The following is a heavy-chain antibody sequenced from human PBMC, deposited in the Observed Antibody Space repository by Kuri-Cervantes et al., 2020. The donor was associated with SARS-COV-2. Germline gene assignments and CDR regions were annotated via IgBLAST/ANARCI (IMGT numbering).Heavy chain of an antibody. CDR1: GFTFDDYG. Sequence: GESLKISCAASGFTFDDYGMSWVRQAPGKGMEWVSGIHWNGGHTDYSYSLKGRFTMSRDNAKNSLSLQMNSLRAEDTAVYYCARDRGIAAADLYYYYYGMDVWGQGTTVTVSS. J-gene: IGHJ6*02. CDR2: IHWNGGHT. V-gene: IGHV3-20*04. CDR3: ARDRGIAAADLYYYYYGMDV. D-gene: IGHD6-13*01.